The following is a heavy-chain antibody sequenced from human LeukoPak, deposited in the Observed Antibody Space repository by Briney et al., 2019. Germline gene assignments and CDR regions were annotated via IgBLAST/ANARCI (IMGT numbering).Heavy chain of an antibody. Sequence: PGGSLRLSCAASGFTFSSYSMNWVRQAPGKGLEWVSSISSSSYIYYADSVKGRFTISRDNAKNSLYLQMNSLRAEDTAVYYCARDDSSGYYPANFDYWGQGTLVTVSS. CDR2: ISSSSYI. V-gene: IGHV3-21*01. CDR1: GFTFSSYS. CDR3: ARDDSSGYYPANFDY. J-gene: IGHJ4*02. D-gene: IGHD3-22*01.